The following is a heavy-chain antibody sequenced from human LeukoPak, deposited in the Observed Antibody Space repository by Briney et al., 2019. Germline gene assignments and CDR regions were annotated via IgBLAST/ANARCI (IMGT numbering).Heavy chain of an antibody. D-gene: IGHD6-13*01. J-gene: IGHJ6*02. Sequence: PGRSPRLSCAASGFTFSSYGMHWVRQAPGKGLEWVAVISYDGSNKYYADSVKGRFTISRDNSKNTLYLQMNSLRAEDTAVYYCAKCTAGTTRYYYYYGMDVWGQGTTVTVSS. CDR1: GFTFSSYG. CDR3: AKCTAGTTRYYYYYGMDV. V-gene: IGHV3-30*18. CDR2: ISYDGSNK.